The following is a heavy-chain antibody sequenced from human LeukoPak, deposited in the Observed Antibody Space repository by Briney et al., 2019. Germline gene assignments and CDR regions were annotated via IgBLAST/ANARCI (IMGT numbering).Heavy chain of an antibody. CDR2: NSGGT. V-gene: IGHV1-2*04. Sequence: NSGGTNYAQKFQGWVTMTRDTSISTAYMELRSLRSDDTAVYYCARDRGSASGSYYGYFDYWGQGTLVTVSS. CDR3: ARDRGSASGSYYGYFDY. D-gene: IGHD1-26*01. J-gene: IGHJ4*02.